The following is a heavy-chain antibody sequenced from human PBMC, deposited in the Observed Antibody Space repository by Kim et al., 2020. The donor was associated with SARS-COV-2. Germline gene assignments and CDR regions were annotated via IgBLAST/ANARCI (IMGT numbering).Heavy chain of an antibody. J-gene: IGHJ4*02. V-gene: IGHV7-4-1*02. CDR3: AGQSNLVGPFSLRPFDY. D-gene: IGHD4-4*01. CDR1: GYTFTSYA. CDR2: INTNTGNP. Sequence: ASVKVSCKASGYTFTSYAMNWVRQAPGQGLEWMGWINTNTGNPTYAQGFTGRFVFSLDTSVSTAYLQISSLKAEDTAVYYCAGQSNLVGPFSLRPFDYWGQGTLVTVSS.